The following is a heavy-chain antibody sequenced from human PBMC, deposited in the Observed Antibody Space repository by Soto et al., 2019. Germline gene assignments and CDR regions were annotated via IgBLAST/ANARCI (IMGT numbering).Heavy chain of an antibody. CDR2: ISYDGSNK. Sequence: HPGGSLRLSCAASGFTFSSHWMGWVRQAPGKGLEWVAVISYDGSNKYYADSVKGRFTISRDNSKNTLYLQMNSLRAEDTAVYYCAKDKGVAGTGRLDYYYGMDVWGQGTTVTVSS. CDR1: GFTFSSHW. J-gene: IGHJ6*02. D-gene: IGHD6-19*01. V-gene: IGHV3-30*18. CDR3: AKDKGVAGTGRLDYYYGMDV.